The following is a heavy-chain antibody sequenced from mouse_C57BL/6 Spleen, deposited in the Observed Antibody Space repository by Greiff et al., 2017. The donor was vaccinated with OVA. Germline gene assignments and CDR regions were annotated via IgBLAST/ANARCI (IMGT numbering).Heavy chain of an antibody. J-gene: IGHJ4*01. CDR1: GFTFSSYA. CDR2: ISSGGDYI. Sequence: EVKLVESGEGLVKPGGSLKLSCAASGFTFSSYAMSWVRQTPEKRLEWVAYISSGGDYIYYADTVKGRFTISRDNARNTLYLQMSSLKSEDTAMYYCTRVGGKDNAMDYWGQGTSVTVSS. V-gene: IGHV5-9-1*02. D-gene: IGHD1-1*02. CDR3: TRVGGKDNAMDY.